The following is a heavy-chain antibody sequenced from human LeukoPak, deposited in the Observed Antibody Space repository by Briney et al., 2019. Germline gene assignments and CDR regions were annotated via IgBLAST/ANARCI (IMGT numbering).Heavy chain of an antibody. D-gene: IGHD3-3*01. CDR2: ISYDGSNK. Sequence: GRSLRLSCAASGFTFSSYAMHWVRQAPGKGLEWVAVISYDGSNKYYADSVKGRFTISRDNSKNTLYLQMNSLRAEDTAVYYCAREYEAFDYWGQGTLVTVSS. CDR1: GFTFSSYA. V-gene: IGHV3-30-3*01. J-gene: IGHJ4*02. CDR3: AREYEAFDY.